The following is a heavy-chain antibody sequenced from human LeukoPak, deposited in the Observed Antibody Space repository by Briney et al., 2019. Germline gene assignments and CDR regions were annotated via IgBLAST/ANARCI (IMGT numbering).Heavy chain of an antibody. CDR3: ARVCRDSSGWYACYYYGMDV. J-gene: IGHJ6*02. D-gene: IGHD6-19*01. V-gene: IGHV1-2*02. CDR2: INPNSGGT. CDR1: GYTFTGCY. Sequence: ASVKVSCKASGYTFTGCYMHWVRQAPGQGLEWMGWINPNSGGTNYAQKFQGRVTMTRDTSISTAYMELSRLRSDDTAVYYCARVCRDSSGWYACYYYGMDVWGQGTTVTVSS.